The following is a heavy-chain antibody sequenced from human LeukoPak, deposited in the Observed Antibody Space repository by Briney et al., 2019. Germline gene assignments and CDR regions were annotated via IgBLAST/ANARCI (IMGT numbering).Heavy chain of an antibody. CDR3: ARCDVGDGYSHY. V-gene: IGHV3-64D*06. J-gene: IGHJ4*02. CDR1: GFTFSSHV. Sequence: HSGGSLRLSCSASGFTFSSHVMHWVRQAPGKGLEYVSAISYNGGNTYYADSVKGRFTISRDNSKNALYLQMSSLRVEDTAVYYCARCDVGDGYSHYWGQGTLVTVSS. CDR2: ISYNGGNT. D-gene: IGHD5-24*01.